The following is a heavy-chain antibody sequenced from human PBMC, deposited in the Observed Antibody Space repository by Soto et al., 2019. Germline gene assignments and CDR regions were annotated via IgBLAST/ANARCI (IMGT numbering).Heavy chain of an antibody. V-gene: IGHV1-18*01. D-gene: IGHD3-10*01. CDR3: ARDYYGSGRLNAHNWFDP. Sequence: ASVKVSCKASGYTFTSYGISWVRQAPGQGFEWMGWISAYNGNTNYAQKLQGRVTMTTDTSTSTAYMELRSLRFDDTAVYYCARDYYGSGRLNAHNWFDPWGQGTLVTVS. CDR1: GYTFTSYG. J-gene: IGHJ5*02. CDR2: ISAYNGNT.